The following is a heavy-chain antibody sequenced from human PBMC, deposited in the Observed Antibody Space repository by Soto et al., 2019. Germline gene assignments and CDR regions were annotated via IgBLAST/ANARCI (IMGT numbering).Heavy chain of an antibody. J-gene: IGHJ4*02. D-gene: IGHD6-13*01. CDR2: ISGSGGST. CDR3: AKDQGSSWYERDY. V-gene: IGHV3-23*01. CDR1: GFTFSNYA. Sequence: EVQLLESGGGLVQPGGSLRLSCAASGFTFSNYAVTWVRQAPGKGLEWVSTISGSGGSTYYADCVKGRFTISRDNSKNTLYLQMYSLRAEDTAVYYCAKDQGSSWYERDYWGQGTLVTFSS.